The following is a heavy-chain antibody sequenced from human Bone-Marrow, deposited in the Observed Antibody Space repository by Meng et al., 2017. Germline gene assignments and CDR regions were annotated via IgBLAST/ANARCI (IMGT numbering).Heavy chain of an antibody. D-gene: IGHD3-22*01. Sequence: GGSLRLSCAASGFTFDDYGMSWVRQAPGKGLEWVSGINWNGGSTGYADSVKGRFTISRDNAKNSLYLQMNSLRAEDTAVYYCAKQGRRGYYDSSGYWYYFDYWGQGTLVTVSS. CDR2: INWNGGST. J-gene: IGHJ4*02. CDR3: AKQGRRGYYDSSGYWYYFDY. CDR1: GFTFDDYG. V-gene: IGHV3-20*04.